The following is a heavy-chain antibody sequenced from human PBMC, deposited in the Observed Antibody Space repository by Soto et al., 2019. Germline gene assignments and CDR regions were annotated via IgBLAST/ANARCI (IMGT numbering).Heavy chain of an antibody. J-gene: IGHJ5*02. CDR3: AKVPVGATSNWFAP. D-gene: IGHD1-26*01. CDR1: GFTFSSYA. CDR2: FSDSGGST. Sequence: EVQLLESGGGLVQPGGSLRLSCAASGFTFSSYAMSWVRQAPGKGLELVSAFSDSGGSTYYADSVKGRFTISGDNSKNTLYLQMNSLRAEDTAVYYCAKVPVGATSNWFAPWGQGTLVTVSS. V-gene: IGHV3-23*01.